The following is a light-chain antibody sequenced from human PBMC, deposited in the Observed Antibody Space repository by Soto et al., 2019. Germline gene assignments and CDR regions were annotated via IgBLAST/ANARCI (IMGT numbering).Light chain of an antibody. Sequence: EIVMTQPPATLSVSPGERATLSCRASQSVFSSLAWYQQRPGQAPRLLIYGASSRATGIPDRFSGSGSGTDFTLTISRLEPEDFAVYYCQQYGSSPITFGQGTRLEIK. CDR1: QSVFSS. CDR3: QQYGSSPIT. J-gene: IGKJ5*01. CDR2: GAS. V-gene: IGKV3-20*01.